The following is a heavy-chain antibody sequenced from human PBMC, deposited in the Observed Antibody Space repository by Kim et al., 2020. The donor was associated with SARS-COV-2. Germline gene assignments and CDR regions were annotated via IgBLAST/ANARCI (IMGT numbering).Heavy chain of an antibody. CDR1: EFTFGSYV. CDR3: VKDHRTWVTGSGGVDY. CDR2: IVGSGGST. V-gene: IGHV3-23*01. J-gene: IGHJ4*02. D-gene: IGHD2-15*01. Sequence: GGSLRLSCAASEFTFGSYVMSWVRQAPGKGLEWVSSIVGSGGSTYSADSVKGRFTISRDNSQNRLYLQMNSLRAEDTAVYYCVKDHRTWVTGSGGVDYWGQGTLVTVSS.